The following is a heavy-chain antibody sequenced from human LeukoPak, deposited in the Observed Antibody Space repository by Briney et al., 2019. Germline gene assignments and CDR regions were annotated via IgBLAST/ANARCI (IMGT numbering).Heavy chain of an antibody. CDR1: GFTFSSYG. CDR3: AREVVPAATSPDLGGAGPYYYYMDV. D-gene: IGHD2-2*01. V-gene: IGHV3-33*01. J-gene: IGHJ6*03. Sequence: GGSLRLSCAASGFTFSSYGMHWVRQAPGKGLEWVAVIWYDGSNKYYADSVKGRFTISRDNSKNTLYLQMNSLRAEDTAVYYCAREVVPAATSPDLGGAGPYYYYMDVWGKGTTVTVSS. CDR2: IWYDGSNK.